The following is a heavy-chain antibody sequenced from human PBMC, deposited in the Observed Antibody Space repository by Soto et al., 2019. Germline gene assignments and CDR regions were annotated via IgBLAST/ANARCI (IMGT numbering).Heavy chain of an antibody. CDR3: AHREILTGYYRGVWFDP. Sequence: GSGPTLVNPTQTLTLTCTFSGFSLSTSGVGVGWIRQLPGKALEWLALIYWDDDKRYSPSLKSRLTITKDTSKNQVVLTMTNMDPVDTATYYCAHREILTGYYRGVWFDPWGQGTLVTVSS. J-gene: IGHJ5*02. V-gene: IGHV2-5*02. D-gene: IGHD3-9*01. CDR1: GFSLSTSGVG. CDR2: IYWDDDK.